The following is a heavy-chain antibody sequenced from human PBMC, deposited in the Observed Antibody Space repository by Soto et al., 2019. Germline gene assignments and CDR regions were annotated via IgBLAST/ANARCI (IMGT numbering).Heavy chain of an antibody. J-gene: IGHJ6*02. D-gene: IGHD2-2*01. CDR1: GYSFTSYW. V-gene: IGHV5-51*01. CDR2: IYPGDSGT. Sequence: PGESLKISCKGSGYSFTSYWIGWVRQMPGKGLEWMGIIYPGDSGTRYSPSFQGQVTISADKSISTAYLQWSSLKASDTAMYYCARHCCSSTSCYPVYYYYYGMDVWGQGTTVTVSS. CDR3: ARHCCSSTSCYPVYYYYYGMDV.